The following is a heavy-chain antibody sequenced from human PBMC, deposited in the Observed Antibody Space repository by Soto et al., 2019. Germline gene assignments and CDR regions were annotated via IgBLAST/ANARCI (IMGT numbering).Heavy chain of an antibody. V-gene: IGHV3-21*01. CDR2: ISSSRSYI. Sequence: RDWCXVGEVNSSSYSMNRISKTPGKGLEWVSSISSSRSYIDYADSVKGRFTISRDNAKNSLYLQMNSLRAEDTAVYYCATGQYYYDSSGYRFDIWGQGTMVTVSS. CDR3: ATGQYYYDSSGYRFDI. CDR1: EVNSSSYS. J-gene: IGHJ3*02. D-gene: IGHD3-22*01.